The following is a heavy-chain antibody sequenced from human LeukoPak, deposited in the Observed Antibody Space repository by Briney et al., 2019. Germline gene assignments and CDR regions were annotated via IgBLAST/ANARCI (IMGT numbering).Heavy chain of an antibody. J-gene: IGHJ3*01. Sequence: SETLSLTCAVSGYSINTGYYWGWIRQPPGKGLEWIGSIYRSGSAYHNPPLESRVTVSVDSSKNQFSLGLTSVTAADTAVYFCARHYLQPGAFDVWGQGTLVTVSS. V-gene: IGHV4-38-2*01. D-gene: IGHD3-10*01. CDR2: IYRSGSA. CDR1: GYSINTGYY. CDR3: ARHYLQPGAFDV.